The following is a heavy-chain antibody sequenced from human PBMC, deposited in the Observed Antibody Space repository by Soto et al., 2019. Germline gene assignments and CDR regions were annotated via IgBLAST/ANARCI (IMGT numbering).Heavy chain of an antibody. V-gene: IGHV3-30-3*01. J-gene: IGHJ5*02. Sequence: GGSLRLSCAASGFTFSSYAMHWVRQAPGKGLEWVAVISYDGSNKYYADSVKGRFTISRDNSKNTLYLQMNSLRAEDTAVYYCARDLYCSGGSCYPGRGGWFDPWGQGTLVTV. D-gene: IGHD2-15*01. CDR2: ISYDGSNK. CDR3: ARDLYCSGGSCYPGRGGWFDP. CDR1: GFTFSSYA.